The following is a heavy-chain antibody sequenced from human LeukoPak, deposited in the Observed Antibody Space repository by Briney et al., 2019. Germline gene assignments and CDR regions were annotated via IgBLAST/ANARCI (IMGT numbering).Heavy chain of an antibody. CDR1: GGSISTYY. V-gene: IGHV4-59*01. CDR2: MYYSGST. CDR3: ARTPATTWTNHFDY. D-gene: IGHD4-17*01. J-gene: IGHJ4*02. Sequence: PSETLSLTCTVSGGSISTYYWNWIRQSPGRGLEWIGYMYYSGSTNYNPSLKSRVTISVDTSKNESSLKLSSVTAADTAVYYCARTPATTWTNHFDYWGQGTLVTVSS.